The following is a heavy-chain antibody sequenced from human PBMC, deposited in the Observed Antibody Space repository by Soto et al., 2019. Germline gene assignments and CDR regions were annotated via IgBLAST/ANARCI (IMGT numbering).Heavy chain of an antibody. Sequence: GESLKISCKGSGYSLTSYWISWVRQMPGKGLEWMGRIDPSDSYTNYSPSFQGHVTISADKSISTAYLQWSGLKASDTAMYYCASGAYGYSGFNGWFDPWGQGTLGTVSS. CDR3: ASGAYGYSGFNGWFDP. CDR2: IDPSDSYT. V-gene: IGHV5-10-1*01. D-gene: IGHD5-12*01. J-gene: IGHJ5*02. CDR1: GYSLTSYW.